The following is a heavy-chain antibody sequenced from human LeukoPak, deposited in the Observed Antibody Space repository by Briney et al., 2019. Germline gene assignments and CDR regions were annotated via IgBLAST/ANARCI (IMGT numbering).Heavy chain of an antibody. CDR1: GVSFSTYY. CDR3: ARAGSGYSFDI. CDR2: LYYNGGT. Sequence: PSETLSLTCTVSGVSFSTYYWSWIRQPPGKGLDWIGYLYYNGGTNYNPSLKSRVTMSVDTSKNHFSLRLNSVTAADTAVYYCARAGSGYSFDIWGQGTMVTASS. V-gene: IGHV4-59*01. D-gene: IGHD3-22*01. J-gene: IGHJ3*02.